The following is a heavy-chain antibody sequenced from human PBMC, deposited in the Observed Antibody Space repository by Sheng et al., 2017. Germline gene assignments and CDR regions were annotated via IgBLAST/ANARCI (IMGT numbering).Heavy chain of an antibody. D-gene: IGHD2-2*01. V-gene: IGHV1-69*04. J-gene: IGHJ3*01. Sequence: QVQLVQSGAEVKKPGSSVKVSCKASGGTFSNNAISWVRQAPGQGLEWMGGIIPLLNMTDDAQKFQGRVTITADKSTGTAYMELSSLRSEDTAVYYCARIKGYCSSATCTDAFDLWGQGQRSPSLQ. CDR3: ARIKGYCSSATCTDAFDL. CDR2: IIPLLNMT. CDR1: GGTFSNNA.